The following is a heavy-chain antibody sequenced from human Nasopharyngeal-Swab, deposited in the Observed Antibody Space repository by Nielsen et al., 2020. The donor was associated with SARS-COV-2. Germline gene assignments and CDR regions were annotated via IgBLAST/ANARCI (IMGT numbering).Heavy chain of an antibody. CDR2: INPNSGGT. V-gene: IGHV1-2*06. Sequence: WVRQAPGQGLEWMGRINPNSGGTNYAQKFQGRVTMTRDTPISTAYMELSRLRSDDTAVYYCARQSWAGYYYDSSGYMDVWGKGTTVTVSS. D-gene: IGHD3-22*01. J-gene: IGHJ6*04. CDR3: ARQSWAGYYYDSSGYMDV.